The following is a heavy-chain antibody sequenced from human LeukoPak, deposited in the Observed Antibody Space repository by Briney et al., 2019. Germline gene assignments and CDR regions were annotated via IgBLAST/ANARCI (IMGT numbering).Heavy chain of an antibody. CDR2: ISGSGGNT. V-gene: IGHV3-23*01. CDR3: AKAEGPTATRGNWFDP. CDR1: GFTFSSYS. D-gene: IGHD1-1*01. Sequence: GGSLRLSCAASGFTFSSYSMNWVRQAPGKGLEWVSSISGSGGNTYYADSVKGRFTISRDNSKNTLYLQMNSLRAADTAVYYCAKAEGPTATRGNWFDPWGQGILVTVPS. J-gene: IGHJ5*02.